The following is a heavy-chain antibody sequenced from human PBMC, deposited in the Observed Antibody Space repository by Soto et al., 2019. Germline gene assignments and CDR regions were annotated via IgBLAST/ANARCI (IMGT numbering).Heavy chain of an antibody. V-gene: IGHV4-39*01. Sequence: SETLSLTCTVSGGSISSSSYYWGWIRQPPGKGLEWIGSIYYSGSTYYNPSLKSRITISVDTSKNQFSLKLSSVTAADTAVFYCARHMFNTMVRGDDPPLDYYYYYGMDVWGQGTTVTVSS. CDR1: GGSISSSSYY. D-gene: IGHD3-10*01. J-gene: IGHJ6*02. CDR2: IYYSGST. CDR3: ARHMFNTMVRGDDPPLDYYYYYGMDV.